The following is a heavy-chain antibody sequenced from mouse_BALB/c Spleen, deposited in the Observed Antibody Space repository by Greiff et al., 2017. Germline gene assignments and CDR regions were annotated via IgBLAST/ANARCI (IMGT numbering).Heavy chain of an antibody. CDR1: GFTFSSYG. Sequence: VQLKESGGDLVKPGGSLKLSCAASGFTFSSYGMSWVRQTPDKRLEWVATISSGGSYTYYPDSVKGRFTISRDNAKNTLYLQMSSLKSEDTAMYYCARHEGHYYGSSPDYWGQGTTLTVSS. CDR2: ISSGGSYT. D-gene: IGHD1-1*01. J-gene: IGHJ2*01. CDR3: ARHEGHYYGSSPDY. V-gene: IGHV5-6*01.